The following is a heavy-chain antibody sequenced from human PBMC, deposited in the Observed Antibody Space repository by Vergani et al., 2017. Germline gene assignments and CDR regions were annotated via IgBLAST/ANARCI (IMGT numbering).Heavy chain of an antibody. D-gene: IGHD3-16*01. CDR3: AKDWGIGDRLPDY. J-gene: IGHJ4*02. CDR1: GFTFSSYD. CDR2: ISYDGSNK. Sequence: QVQLVESGGGVVQPGRSLRLSCAASGFTFSSYDMHWVRQAPGKGLEWVAVISYDGSNKYYADSVKGRFTISRDNSKNTLYLQMNSLRAEDTAVYYCAKDWGIGDRLPDYWGQGTLVTVSS. V-gene: IGHV3-30*18.